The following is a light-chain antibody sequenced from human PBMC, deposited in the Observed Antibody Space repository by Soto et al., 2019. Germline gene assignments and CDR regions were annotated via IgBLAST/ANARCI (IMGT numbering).Light chain of an antibody. V-gene: IGKV3D-15*01. J-gene: IGKJ5*01. CDR2: DAS. CDR3: QQYNSYPIT. Sequence: EIVMTQSPATLSVSPGERATLSCRASQSVSRNLAWYQQKPGQAPRLLIYDASTRATGTPARFSGSGSGTEFTLTISSLQPDDFATYYCQQYNSYPITFGQGTRLEI. CDR1: QSVSRN.